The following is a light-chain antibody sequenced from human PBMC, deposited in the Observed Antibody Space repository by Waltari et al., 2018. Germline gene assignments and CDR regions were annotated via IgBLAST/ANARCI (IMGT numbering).Light chain of an antibody. CDR1: QSLVHSDGNTY. Sequence: DVVMTQSPLSLHVTLGQPASISCRSSQSLVHSDGNTYLSWFQQRPGQSPRRLIYKVSNRDSGVPDRFSGSGSGTDFTLKISRVEAEDVGVYYCMQGTHWPPWTFGQGTKVEIQ. V-gene: IGKV2-30*02. J-gene: IGKJ1*01. CDR3: MQGTHWPPWT. CDR2: KVS.